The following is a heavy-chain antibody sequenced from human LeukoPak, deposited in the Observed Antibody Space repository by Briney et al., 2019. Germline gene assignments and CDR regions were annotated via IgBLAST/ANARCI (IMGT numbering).Heavy chain of an antibody. Sequence: PSETLSLTCTVSGGSISSYYWNWIRKPPGKGLEWIGYIYYSGSTNYNPSLKSRVTISVDTSKNQFSLKLSSVTAADTAVYYCAREGRGVSVGMDVWGQGTTVTVSS. D-gene: IGHD2-8*01. V-gene: IGHV4-59*01. CDR1: GGSISSYY. CDR2: IYYSGST. CDR3: AREGRGVSVGMDV. J-gene: IGHJ6*02.